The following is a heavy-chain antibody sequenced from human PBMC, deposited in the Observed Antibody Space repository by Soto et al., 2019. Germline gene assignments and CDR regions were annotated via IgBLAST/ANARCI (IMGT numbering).Heavy chain of an antibody. D-gene: IGHD4-17*01. CDR1: GGSISSSSYY. J-gene: IGHJ4*02. CDR2: IYYSGST. V-gene: IGHV4-39*01. Sequence: QLQLQESGPGLVKPSETLSLTCTVSGGSISSSSYYWGWIRQPPGKGLEWIGSIYYSGSTYYNPSLKSRVTISVDTSKNQFSLKLSSVTAADTAVYYCARGATVVNSPLYFDYWGQGTLVTVSS. CDR3: ARGATVVNSPLYFDY.